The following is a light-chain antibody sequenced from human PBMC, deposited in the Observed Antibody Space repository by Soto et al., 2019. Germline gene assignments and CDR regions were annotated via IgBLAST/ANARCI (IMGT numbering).Light chain of an antibody. J-gene: IGLJ3*02. CDR1: SGHSSYI. CDR2: LEGSGSY. CDR3: ETWDSVWV. V-gene: IGLV4-60*02. Sequence: QPVLTQSSSASASLGSSVKLTCTLSSGHSSYIIAWHQQQPGKAPRYLMKLEGSGSYNKGSGVPDRFSGSSSGADRYLTISNLQFEDEADYYCETWDSVWVFGGGTKLTVL.